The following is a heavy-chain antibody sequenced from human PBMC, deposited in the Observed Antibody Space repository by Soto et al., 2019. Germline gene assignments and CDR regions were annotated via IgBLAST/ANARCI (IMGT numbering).Heavy chain of an antibody. CDR1: GFTVSSNY. CDR2: IYSGGST. D-gene: IGHD3-22*01. J-gene: IGHJ6*02. Sequence: GGSLRLSCAASGFTVSSNYMSWVRQAPGKGLEWVSVIYSGGSTYYADSVKGRFTISRDNSKNTLYLQMNSLRAEDTAVYYCARAPYYDSSGYPPVVYYYYGMDVWGQGTTVSVS. V-gene: IGHV3-53*01. CDR3: ARAPYYDSSGYPPVVYYYYGMDV.